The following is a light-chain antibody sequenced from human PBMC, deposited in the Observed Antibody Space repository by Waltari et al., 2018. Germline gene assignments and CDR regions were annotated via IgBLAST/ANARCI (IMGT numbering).Light chain of an antibody. Sequence: DFVMTQSPASLALSLGERATIHCKTSPTVLYNYNNRNYLTWYQHKPGQPPKLLFYRASTRESGVPDRFSGSESGTDFTLTISSLQAEDVALYYCQQYYSTPYTFGQGTKLEIK. CDR1: PTVLYNYNNRNY. V-gene: IGKV4-1*01. CDR2: RAS. CDR3: QQYYSTPYT. J-gene: IGKJ2*01.